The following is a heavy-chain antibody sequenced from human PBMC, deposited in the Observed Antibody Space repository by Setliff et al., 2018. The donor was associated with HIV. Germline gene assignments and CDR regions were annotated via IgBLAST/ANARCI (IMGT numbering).Heavy chain of an antibody. CDR3: ASGEPYYYDSTGYSGNYFDY. J-gene: IGHJ4*02. Sequence: PSETLSLTCTVSGGSISSYYWSWIRQPPGKGLEWIGYIYYSGSTNYNPSLKSRVTISVDTSKNQFSLKLASVTAADTAVYYCASGEPYYYDSTGYSGNYFDYWGQGTLVTVSS. CDR1: GGSISSYY. D-gene: IGHD3-22*01. V-gene: IGHV4-59*12. CDR2: IYYSGST.